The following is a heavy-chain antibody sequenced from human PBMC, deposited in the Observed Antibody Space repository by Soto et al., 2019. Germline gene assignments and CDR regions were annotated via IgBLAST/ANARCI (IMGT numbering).Heavy chain of an antibody. CDR3: ARDATDSVFDY. Sequence: PGGSLRLSCAASGFTFSSSGMHWVRQAPGKGLEWVAFISYDGSIKYYAGSVKGRFTTSRDNSKTTLYLQMNSLGAEDTAMYYCARDATDSVFDYWGQGTLVTVSS. V-gene: IGHV3-33*01. CDR2: ISYDGSIK. J-gene: IGHJ4*02. CDR1: GFTFSSSG.